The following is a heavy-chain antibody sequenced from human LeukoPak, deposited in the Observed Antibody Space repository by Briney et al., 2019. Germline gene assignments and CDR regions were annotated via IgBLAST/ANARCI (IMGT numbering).Heavy chain of an antibody. J-gene: IGHJ4*02. Sequence: GESLKISCKGSGYSFTSYWIGWLRQMPGKGLEWMGVIYFGDSDPRYSPSFQGQVTISADKSITTAYLQWSSLKASDTAMYYCARLWGGYSYGWDYWGRGTLVTVSS. CDR1: GYSFTSYW. D-gene: IGHD5-18*01. V-gene: IGHV5-51*01. CDR3: ARLWGGYSYGWDY. CDR2: IYFGDSDP.